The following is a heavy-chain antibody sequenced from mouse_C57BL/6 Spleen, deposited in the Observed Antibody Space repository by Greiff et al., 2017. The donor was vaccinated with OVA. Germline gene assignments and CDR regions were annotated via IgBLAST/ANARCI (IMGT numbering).Heavy chain of an antibody. J-gene: IGHJ2*01. CDR1: GYTFTSYW. Sequence: VQLQQPGAELVRPGSSVKLSCTASGYTFTSYWLDWVKQTPGQGLEWIGNIYPSDSDTNYNQKCKDKVTLTVDKSSSTAYRQLSSLTAEDSAVYDGAREKMGSAGLFDDWGKGTTLTVSS. CDR3: AREKMGSAGLFDD. D-gene: IGHD3-1*01. V-gene: IGHV1-61*01. CDR2: IYPSDSDT.